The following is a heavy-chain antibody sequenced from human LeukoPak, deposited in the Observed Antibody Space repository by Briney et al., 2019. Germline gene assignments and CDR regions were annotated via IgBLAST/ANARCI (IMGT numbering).Heavy chain of an antibody. CDR3: ARDPKAAGTYYY. J-gene: IGHJ4*02. CDR2: IYYSGST. D-gene: IGHD6-13*01. Sequence: SQTLSLTCTVSGGSISSGGYYWSWIRQHPGKGLEWIGYIYYSGSTYYNPSLKSRVTISVDTSKNQFSLKLSSVTAADTAVYYWARDPKAAGTYYYLGQGTPVTVSS. CDR1: GGSISSGGYY. V-gene: IGHV4-31*03.